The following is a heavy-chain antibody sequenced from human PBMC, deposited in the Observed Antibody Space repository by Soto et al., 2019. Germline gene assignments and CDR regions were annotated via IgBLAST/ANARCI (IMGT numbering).Heavy chain of an antibody. CDR1: GFTFSDYY. V-gene: IGHV3-11*06. D-gene: IGHD3-22*01. CDR2: ISSSSSYT. CDR3: AREGSYYYDSSGYFDY. Sequence: PGGSLRLSCAASGFTFSDYYMSWIRQAPGKGLEWVSYISSSSSYTNYADSVKGRFTISRDNAKNSLYLQMNSLRAEDTAVYYCAREGSYYYDSSGYFDYWGQGTLVTVSS. J-gene: IGHJ4*02.